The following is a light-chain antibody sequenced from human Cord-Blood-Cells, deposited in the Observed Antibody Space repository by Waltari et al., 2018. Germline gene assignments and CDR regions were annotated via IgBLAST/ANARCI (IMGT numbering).Light chain of an antibody. Sequence: SYELTQPPSVSVSPGQTARITCSGAALPKKYAYWDQKKSGPAPVLVSLEDSRLPSGIPERFSGSSSGTMATLTISGAQVEDEADYYCYSTDSSGNHWVFGGGTKLTVL. V-gene: IGLV3-10*01. CDR1: ALPKKY. CDR3: YSTDSSGNHWV. J-gene: IGLJ3*02. CDR2: EDS.